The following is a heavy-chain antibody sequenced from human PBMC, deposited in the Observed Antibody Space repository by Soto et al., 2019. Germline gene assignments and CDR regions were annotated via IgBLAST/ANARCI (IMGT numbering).Heavy chain of an antibody. J-gene: IGHJ4*02. D-gene: IGHD1-1*01. V-gene: IGHV3-66*01. CDR1: GFTVSSNY. Sequence: EVQLVESGGGLVQPGGSLRLSCAASGFTVSSNYMTWVRQAPGKGLEWVSVIYSGGSTYYADSVKGRFTISRDTSKNTLYLQMNSLRADDAGVYYCARGGNEQNDYWGQGTLVNVSS. CDR3: ARGGNEQNDY. CDR2: IYSGGST.